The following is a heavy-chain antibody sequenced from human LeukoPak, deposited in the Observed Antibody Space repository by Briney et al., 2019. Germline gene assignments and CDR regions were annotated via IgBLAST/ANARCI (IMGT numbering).Heavy chain of an antibody. CDR3: ARVMGITIFGVVPMDAFDI. J-gene: IGHJ3*02. CDR1: GGTFSSYA. D-gene: IGHD3-3*01. CDR2: INPSGGST. Sequence: ASVKVSCKASGGTFSSYAISWVRQAPGQGLEWMGIINPSGGSTSYAQKFQGRVTMTRDTSTSTVYMELSSLRSEDTAVYYCARVMGITIFGVVPMDAFDIWGQGTMVTVSS. V-gene: IGHV1-46*01.